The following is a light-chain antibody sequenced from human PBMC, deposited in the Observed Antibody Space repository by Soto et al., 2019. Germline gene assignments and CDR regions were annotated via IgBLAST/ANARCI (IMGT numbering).Light chain of an antibody. CDR3: QQANSFPLT. V-gene: IGKV1-12*01. J-gene: IGKJ4*01. CDR2: GAS. CDR1: QGIGSW. Sequence: DLQMTQSPSSVSASVGGRVTITCRASQGIGSWLAWYQHKPGEAPKLLISGASGLQSGVASRFSGSGSGTEFTLSISDLQPEDFVNYYCQQANSFPLTFGGGTKVEVK.